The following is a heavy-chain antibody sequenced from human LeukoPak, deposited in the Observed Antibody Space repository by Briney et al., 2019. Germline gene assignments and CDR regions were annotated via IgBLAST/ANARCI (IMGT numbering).Heavy chain of an antibody. CDR1: GYTFTSYA. Sequence: ASVKVSCKASGYTFTSYAMHWVRQAPGQRLEWMGWINAGNGNTKYSQKFQGRVTITRDTSASTAYMELSSLRSEDTAVYYCARSPVSRGAFDIWGQGTMVTVSS. J-gene: IGHJ3*02. V-gene: IGHV1-3*01. CDR2: INAGNGNT. CDR3: ARSPVSRGAFDI.